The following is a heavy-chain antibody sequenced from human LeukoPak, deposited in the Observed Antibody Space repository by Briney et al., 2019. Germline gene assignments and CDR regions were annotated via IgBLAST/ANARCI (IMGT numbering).Heavy chain of an antibody. CDR2: ISGSGGST. CDR1: GFTFSNYG. Sequence: GGSLRLSCAASGFTFSNYGMHWVRQAPGKGLEWVSAISGSGGSTYYADSVKGRFTISRDNSKNTLYLQMNSLRAEDTAVYYCAKDLRSTMIVVPWGQGTLVTVSS. D-gene: IGHD3-22*01. J-gene: IGHJ5*02. CDR3: AKDLRSTMIVVP. V-gene: IGHV3-23*01.